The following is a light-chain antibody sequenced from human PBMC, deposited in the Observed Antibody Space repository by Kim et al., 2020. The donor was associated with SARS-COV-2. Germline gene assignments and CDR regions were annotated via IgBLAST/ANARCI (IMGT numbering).Light chain of an antibody. Sequence: SVSPGQTASITCSGDKLGDKYACWYQQKPGQSPVLDIYQDGKRPSGIPERFSGSNSGNTATLTISGTQAMDEADYYCQAWDSSTWVFGGGTQLTVL. CDR3: QAWDSSTWV. V-gene: IGLV3-1*01. CDR2: QDG. J-gene: IGLJ3*02. CDR1: KLGDKY.